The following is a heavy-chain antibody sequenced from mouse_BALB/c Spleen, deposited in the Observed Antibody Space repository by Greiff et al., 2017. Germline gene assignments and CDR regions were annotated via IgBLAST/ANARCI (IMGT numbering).Heavy chain of an antibody. V-gene: IGHV1-39*01. Sequence: EVQLQQTGPELVKPGASVKISCKASGYSFTDYIMLWVKQSHGKSLEWIGNINPYYGSTSYNLKFKGKATLTVDKSSSTAYMQLNSLTSEDSAVYYCARLGLYGSSYWYFDVWGAGTTVTVSS. J-gene: IGHJ1*01. D-gene: IGHD1-1*01. CDR3: ARLGLYGSSYWYFDV. CDR1: GYSFTDYI. CDR2: INPYYGST.